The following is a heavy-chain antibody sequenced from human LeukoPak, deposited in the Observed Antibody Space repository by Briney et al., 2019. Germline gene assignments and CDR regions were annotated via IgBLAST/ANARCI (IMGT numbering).Heavy chain of an antibody. V-gene: IGHV3-7*01. CDR3: ARVEASGYDYGTFDY. J-gene: IGHJ4*02. CDR1: GFTFNRYW. CDR2: IKQDGSAK. Sequence: GGSLRLSCAASGFTFNRYWMSWVRQAPGKELQWVANIKQDGSAKYYVDSVKGRFTISRDNAKNSLYLQMNSLRAEDTAVYYCARVEASGYDYGTFDYWGQGTLVTVSS. D-gene: IGHD5-12*01.